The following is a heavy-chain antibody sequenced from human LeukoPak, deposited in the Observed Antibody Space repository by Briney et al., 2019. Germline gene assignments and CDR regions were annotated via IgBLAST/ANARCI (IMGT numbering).Heavy chain of an antibody. CDR2: IYYSGST. J-gene: IGHJ4*02. D-gene: IGHD6-19*01. Sequence: PSETLSLTCTVSGDSISSYYLSWIRQPQGKGLEWIGYIYYSGSTNYNPSLKSRLTISVDTSKNQLSLKLSSVTAADTAVYYCARAKKAVAGFFDYWGQGTLVTVSS. CDR1: GDSISSYY. V-gene: IGHV4-59*01. CDR3: ARAKKAVAGFFDY.